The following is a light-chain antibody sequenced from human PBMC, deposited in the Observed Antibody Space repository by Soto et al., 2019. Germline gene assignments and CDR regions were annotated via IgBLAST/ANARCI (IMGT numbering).Light chain of an antibody. J-gene: IGKJ2*01. CDR1: QSVSSN. V-gene: IGKV3-15*01. CDR3: QQYNNWPPYT. Sequence: EIVMTQSPSTLSVSPGERATLSCRASQSVSSNLAWYQQKPGQAPRLLIYGASTRHTGIPARFSGGGSGTAFTPTISSRQSEEFAVYYCQQYNNWPPYTFGQGTKLEIK. CDR2: GAS.